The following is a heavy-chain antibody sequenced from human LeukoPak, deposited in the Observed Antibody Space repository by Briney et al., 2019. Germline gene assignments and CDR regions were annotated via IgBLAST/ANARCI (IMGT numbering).Heavy chain of an antibody. Sequence: PGGSLRPSGAASGFTFSGYSMNWGAKGPGKGREGYSYISSSSSTIYYADSVKGRLTISRDNAKNSLYLQMNSLRDEDTAVYYCARVGAMATATIDYWGQGTLVTVSS. CDR2: ISSSSSTI. J-gene: IGHJ4*02. D-gene: IGHD5-12*01. V-gene: IGHV3-48*02. CDR1: GFTFSGYS. CDR3: ARVGAMATATIDY.